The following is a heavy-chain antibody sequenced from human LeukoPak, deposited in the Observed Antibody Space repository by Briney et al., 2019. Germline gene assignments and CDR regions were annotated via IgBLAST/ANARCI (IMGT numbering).Heavy chain of an antibody. CDR2: ISGSGGST. V-gene: IGHV3-23*01. CDR1: GFTFSSYA. Sequence: GGSLRLSCAASGFTFSSYAMSWVRQAPGKGLEWVSAISGSGGSTYYADSVKGRFTISRDNSKNTLYLQMNSLRAEDTAVYCCAKGSIVVVPAAQFDPWGQGTLVTASS. CDR3: AKGSIVVVPAAQFDP. D-gene: IGHD2-2*01. J-gene: IGHJ5*02.